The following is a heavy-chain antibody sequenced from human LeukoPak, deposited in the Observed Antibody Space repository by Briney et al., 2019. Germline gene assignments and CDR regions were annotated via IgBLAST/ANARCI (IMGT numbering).Heavy chain of an antibody. V-gene: IGHV3-23*01. D-gene: IGHD4-17*01. CDR2: ISGSGDST. Sequence: GGSLRLSCAASGFTFSTYVMSWVRQAPGKGLEWVSAISGSGDSTYYADSVKGRFIISRDNSKNTLYLQMNSLRAEDTAIYYCAKVLVGDDYGDYVFDYWGQGTLVTVSS. CDR3: AKVLVGDDYGDYVFDY. CDR1: GFTFSTYV. J-gene: IGHJ4*02.